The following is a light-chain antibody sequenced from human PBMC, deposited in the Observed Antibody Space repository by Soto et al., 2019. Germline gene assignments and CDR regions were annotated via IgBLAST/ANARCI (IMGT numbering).Light chain of an antibody. V-gene: IGLV2-14*01. CDR2: DVN. Sequence: QSALTQPASVSGSPGQSITISCTGTSSDVGDYNHVSWYQQHPGKAPRLMIYDVNNRPSGVSNRFSGSKSGNTASLTISGVPAGDQADYYCSSDKSRGLFGGGTKLTVL. CDR3: SSDKSRGL. J-gene: IGLJ2*01. CDR1: SSDVGDYNH.